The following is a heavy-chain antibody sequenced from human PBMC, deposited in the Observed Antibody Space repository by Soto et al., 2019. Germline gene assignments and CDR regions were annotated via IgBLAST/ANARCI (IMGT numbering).Heavy chain of an antibody. V-gene: IGHV4-31*03. D-gene: IGHD2-8*02. CDR1: DSSISSGGYY. CDR3: ARDKITGLFDY. Sequence: SETLSLTCTVSDSSISSGGYYWSWIRQHPGKGLEWIGYIYYSGSTYYNPSLKSRVTISVDTSKNQFSLKLTSVTAADTAVYYCARDKITGLFDYWGQGTLVTVSS. J-gene: IGHJ4*02. CDR2: IYYSGST.